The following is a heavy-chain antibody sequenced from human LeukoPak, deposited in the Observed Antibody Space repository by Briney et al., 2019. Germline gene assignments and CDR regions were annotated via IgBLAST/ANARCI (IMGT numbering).Heavy chain of an antibody. CDR3: ANSAPSRGAFDI. V-gene: IGHV3-30-3*01. D-gene: IGHD5-18*01. CDR1: GFTFSSYA. J-gene: IGHJ3*02. CDR2: ISFDGSNK. Sequence: PGGSLRLSCAASGFTFSSYAIHWVRQAPGKGLEWVAVISFDGSNKYYADSVKGRFTISRDNSKNTLYLQMNSLRAEDTAVYYCANSAPSRGAFDIWGQGTMVTVSS.